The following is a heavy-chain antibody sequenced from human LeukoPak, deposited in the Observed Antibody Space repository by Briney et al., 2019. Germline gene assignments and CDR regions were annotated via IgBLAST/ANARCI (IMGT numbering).Heavy chain of an antibody. J-gene: IGHJ5*02. V-gene: IGHV4-31*03. CDR3: ARAVYGDYEGTGNWFDP. D-gene: IGHD4-17*01. CDR2: IYYSGST. Sequence: SETLSLTCTVSGGSISSGGYYWSWIRQHPGKGLGWIGYIYYSGSTYYNPSLKSRVTISVDTSKNQFSLKLSSVTAADTAVYYCARAVYGDYEGTGNWFDPWGQGTLVTVSS. CDR1: GGSISSGGYY.